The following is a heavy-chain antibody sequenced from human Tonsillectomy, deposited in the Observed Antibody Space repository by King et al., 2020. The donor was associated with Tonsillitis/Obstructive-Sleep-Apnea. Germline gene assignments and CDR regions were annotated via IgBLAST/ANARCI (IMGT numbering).Heavy chain of an antibody. D-gene: IGHD3-9*01. J-gene: IGHJ4*02. CDR3: ASGGHYTGYVY. V-gene: IGHV3-33*01. CDR1: GFTFSTYG. CDR2: ILYDGSQK. Sequence: VQLVESGGGVVQPGRSLRLSCAASGFTFSTYGMHWVRQAPGKGLEWVAVILYDGSQKYYTDSVKGRFTISRYNYKSTLYLQMNSLRAEDKAVYYGASGGHYTGYVYWGQGTLVTVPS.